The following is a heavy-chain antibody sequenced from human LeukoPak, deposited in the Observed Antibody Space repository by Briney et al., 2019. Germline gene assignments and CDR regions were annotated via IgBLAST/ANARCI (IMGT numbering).Heavy chain of an antibody. CDR3: ARSQPPYSTRWYYFDY. Sequence: PSETLSLTCTVSGGSISTYYWSWIRQPVGKGLEWIGRIYTSGSTDYNPSLKSRVTMSVDTSKNQFSLKLTSVTAADMAVYYCARSQPPYSTRWYYFDYWGQGTLVTVSS. V-gene: IGHV4-4*07. J-gene: IGHJ4*02. CDR2: IYTSGST. D-gene: IGHD6-13*01. CDR1: GGSISTYY.